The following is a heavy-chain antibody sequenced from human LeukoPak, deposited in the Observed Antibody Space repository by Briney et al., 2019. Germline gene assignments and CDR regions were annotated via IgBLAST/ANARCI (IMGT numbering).Heavy chain of an antibody. J-gene: IGHJ5*02. CDR2: IYYSGST. CDR1: DGSISHYY. D-gene: IGHD3-22*01. V-gene: IGHV4-59*01. Sequence: SETLSLTCTVSDGSISHYYWSYILQPPMKRLKWLGYIYYSGSTNYNPSLKSRVTISVDTSKNQFSLKLSSVTAADTAVYYCARGYYDSSGYLISYNWFDPWGQGTLVTVSS. CDR3: ARGYYDSSGYLISYNWFDP.